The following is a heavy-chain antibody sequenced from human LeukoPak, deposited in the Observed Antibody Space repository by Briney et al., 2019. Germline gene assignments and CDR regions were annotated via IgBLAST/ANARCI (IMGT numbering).Heavy chain of an antibody. Sequence: ASVKVSCKASGYTFASYGISWVRQAPRQGLEWMGWINPNSGGTNYAQKFQGRVTMTRDTSISTAYMELSRLRSDDTAVYYCARAPYYLDYWGQGTLVTVSS. V-gene: IGHV1-2*02. J-gene: IGHJ4*02. CDR1: GYTFASYG. CDR2: INPNSGGT. CDR3: ARAPYYLDY.